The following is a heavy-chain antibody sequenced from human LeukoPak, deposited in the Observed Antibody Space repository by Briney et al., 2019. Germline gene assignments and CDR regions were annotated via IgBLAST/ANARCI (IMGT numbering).Heavy chain of an antibody. V-gene: IGHV3-7*04. CDR3: PRAAGSELGY. CDR2: IKQDGSEK. Sequence: GGSLRLSCAASGSTFSRYWMSWVRQTPEKGLEWVANIKQDGSEKNSVDPVKGRFTISRDNAKNSLYLQMNSLRAEDTAVYYCPRAAGSELGYCGQGALVTVSS. CDR1: GSTFSRYW. J-gene: IGHJ4*02. D-gene: IGHD3-10*01.